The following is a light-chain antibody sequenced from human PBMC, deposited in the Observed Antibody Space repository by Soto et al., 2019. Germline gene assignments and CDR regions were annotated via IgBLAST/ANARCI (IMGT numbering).Light chain of an antibody. CDR3: QHFTVFPPWT. J-gene: IGKJ1*01. Sequence: SPSAVSAYVGDSVTITCRASQSITTWLAWYQQRPGKAPKLLIYDVSSLQSGVPSRFSGSGSGTEFTLTISSLQPDDFATYYCQHFTVFPPWTFGQGAMV. CDR1: QSITTW. V-gene: IGKV1-5*01. CDR2: DVS.